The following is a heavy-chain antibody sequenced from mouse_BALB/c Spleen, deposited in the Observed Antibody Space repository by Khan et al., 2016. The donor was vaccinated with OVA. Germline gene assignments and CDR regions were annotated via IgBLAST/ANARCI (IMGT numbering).Heavy chain of an antibody. Sequence: QVQLKESGLGLVAPSQSLSITCTVSGFSLTYYGVNWVRQPPGKGLEWLGVIWGDGSTNYHSGLKHSLSINTDNSKSQAFLILNSLQTDDTATYYCARFTTATGNYYVMDFWGQGTSVTVSS. J-gene: IGHJ4*01. D-gene: IGHD1-2*01. CDR2: IWGDGST. CDR1: GFSLTYYG. CDR3: ARFTTATGNYYVMDF. V-gene: IGHV2-3*01.